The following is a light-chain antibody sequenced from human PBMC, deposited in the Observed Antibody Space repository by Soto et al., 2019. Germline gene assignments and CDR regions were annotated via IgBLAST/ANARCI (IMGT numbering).Light chain of an antibody. J-gene: IGLJ2*01. CDR3: SSYTSSRTHVV. CDR2: DVS. CDR1: SADVGGYNF. Sequence: QSVLTQPASVSGSPGQSITISCTGTSADVGGYNFVSWYQHLPGKAPKLMIYDVSNRPSGVSNRFSGSKSANTASLTISGLQAEDEADYYCSSYTSSRTHVVFGGGTQLTVL. V-gene: IGLV2-14*03.